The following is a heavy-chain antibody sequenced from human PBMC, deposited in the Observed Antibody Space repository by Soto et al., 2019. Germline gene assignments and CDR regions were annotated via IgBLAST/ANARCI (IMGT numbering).Heavy chain of an antibody. D-gene: IGHD5-18*01. CDR1: GASVNSGDNY. Sequence: SETLSLTCNVSGASVNSGDNYWTWIRQPPGKGLEWIGYTYDGGSNFFNPSLKSRVAISADTSKNEFSLRLTSVSAADTAVYFCARVGYGSPSVFDFWGHGILVTVSS. CDR2: TYDGGSN. J-gene: IGHJ4*01. CDR3: ARVGYGSPSVFDF. V-gene: IGHV4-30-4*01.